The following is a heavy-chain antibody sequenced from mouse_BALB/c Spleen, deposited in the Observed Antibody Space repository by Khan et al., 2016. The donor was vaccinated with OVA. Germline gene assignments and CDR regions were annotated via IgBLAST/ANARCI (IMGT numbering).Heavy chain of an antibody. J-gene: IGHJ3*01. Sequence: QVQLKESGPGLVAPSQSLSITCTVSGFSLSNYGVHWVRQPPGKGLEWLGVIWTGGITNYNSALMSRLSISKDNSKNQVFLKMNRLQTDDTAIYYCARSYDYDVGGFAYWGQGTLVTVSA. D-gene: IGHD2-4*01. CDR2: IWTGGIT. CDR3: ARSYDYDVGGFAY. CDR1: GFSLSNYG. V-gene: IGHV2-9*02.